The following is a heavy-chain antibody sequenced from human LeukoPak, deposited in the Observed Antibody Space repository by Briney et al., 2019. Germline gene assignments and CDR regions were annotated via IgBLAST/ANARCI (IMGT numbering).Heavy chain of an antibody. CDR2: ISNGDGTT. J-gene: IGHJ5*02. D-gene: IGHD6-19*01. CDR1: GFTLNSYL. Sequence: GGSLRLSCAASGFTLNSYLMSWVRQAPGKGLEWVSSISNGDGTTYYTDSVKGRFTISRNNSKNTLYLQMNSLRAEDTAVYYCAKGSGGWYQFFDHWGQGTLVTVSS. V-gene: IGHV3-23*01. CDR3: AKGSGGWYQFFDH.